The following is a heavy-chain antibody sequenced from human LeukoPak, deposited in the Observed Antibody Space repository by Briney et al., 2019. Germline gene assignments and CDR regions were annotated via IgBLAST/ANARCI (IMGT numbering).Heavy chain of an antibody. D-gene: IGHD3-16*02. CDR1: GGSISSYY. V-gene: IGHV4-59*01. CDR3: ARRYRGFFDY. Sequence: SETLSLTCTVSGGSISSYYWSWIRQPPGKGLEWIGYIYYSGSTNYNPSLRSRVTISVDTSKRQFSLKVNSVTAADTAVYYCARRYRGFFDYWGQGILVTVSS. J-gene: IGHJ4*02. CDR2: IYYSGST.